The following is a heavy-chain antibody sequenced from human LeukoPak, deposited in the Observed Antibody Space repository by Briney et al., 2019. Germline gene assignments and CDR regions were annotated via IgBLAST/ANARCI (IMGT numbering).Heavy chain of an antibody. D-gene: IGHD2-8*02. Sequence: GRSLRLSCAASGFTFSSYGMHWVRQAPGKGLEWVAVIYYDGSNKYYTDSVKGRFTISRDNSKNTLYLQMNSLRAEDPGVFYCARRGGGGVSGGGGFEYFDYWGQGTLVTVSS. CDR1: GFTFSSYG. CDR2: IYYDGSNK. CDR3: ARRGGGGVSGGGGFEYFDY. V-gene: IGHV3-33*01. J-gene: IGHJ4*02.